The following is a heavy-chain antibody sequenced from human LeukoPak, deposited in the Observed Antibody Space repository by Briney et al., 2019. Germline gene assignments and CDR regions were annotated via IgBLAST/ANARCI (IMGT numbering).Heavy chain of an antibody. CDR2: INHSGST. Sequence: SETLSLTCADYGGSFSGYYWSWIRQPPGKGLEWIGEINHSGSTNYNPSLKSRVTISVDTSKNQFSLKLSSVTAADTAVYYCARTYDSSGYFFGYWGQRTLVTVSS. CDR3: ARTYDSSGYFFGY. D-gene: IGHD3-22*01. J-gene: IGHJ4*02. V-gene: IGHV4-34*01. CDR1: GGSFSGYY.